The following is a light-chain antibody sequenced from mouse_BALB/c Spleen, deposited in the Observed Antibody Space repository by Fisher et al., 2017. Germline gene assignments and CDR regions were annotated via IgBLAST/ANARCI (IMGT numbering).Light chain of an antibody. Sequence: IVLTQSTAIMSASPGEKVTMTCSASSSISYMHWYQQKSGTSPKRWIYDTSKLASGVPARFSGSGSGTSYSLTISRVEAEDAATYYCQQWSSNPPTFGSGTKLEIK. CDR2: DTS. J-gene: IGKJ4*01. V-gene: IGKV4-59*01. CDR1: SSISY. CDR3: QQWSSNPPT.